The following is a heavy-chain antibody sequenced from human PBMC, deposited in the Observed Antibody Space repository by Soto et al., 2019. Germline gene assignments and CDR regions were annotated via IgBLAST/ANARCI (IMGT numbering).Heavy chain of an antibody. CDR2: VSYDGSQQ. J-gene: IGHJ4*02. CDR3: AKSHGYSSGWRADS. D-gene: IGHD6-19*01. Sequence: PGGSLRLSCAASGFTFNKHGMHWVRQAPGKGLEWVAVVSYDGSQQFYADSVKGRFTISRDNSKNTVYLQMNSLRREDAAIYYCAKSHGYSSGWRADSWGQGTLVTVSS. V-gene: IGHV3-30*18. CDR1: GFTFNKHG.